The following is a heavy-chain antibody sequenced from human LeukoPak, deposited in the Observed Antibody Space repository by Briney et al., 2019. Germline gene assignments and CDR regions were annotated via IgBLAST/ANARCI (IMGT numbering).Heavy chain of an antibody. CDR3: ASGRWGVSDVH. CDR2: INHSGST. V-gene: IGHV4-34*01. Sequence: SETLSLTCAVYGGSFSGYYWSWIRQPPGKGLEWIGEINHSGSTNYNPSLKSRVTISVDTSKNQFSLKLSSVTAADTAVYYCASGRWGVSDVHWGQGTLVTVSS. CDR1: GGSFSGYY. D-gene: IGHD3-10*01. J-gene: IGHJ4*02.